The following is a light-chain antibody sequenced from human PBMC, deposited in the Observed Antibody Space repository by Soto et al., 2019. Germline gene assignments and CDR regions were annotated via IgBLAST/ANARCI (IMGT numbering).Light chain of an antibody. V-gene: IGKV3-20*01. Sequence: EIVLTQSPGTLSLSPGERATLSCRASQSVSSSYLAWYQQKPGQAPRLLIYGASSRATGIPDRFSGSGSGTDFTLTISRLEPEDFAVYYCQQYYNWPRTFGQGTRLEIQ. CDR3: QQYYNWPRT. CDR2: GAS. J-gene: IGKJ5*01. CDR1: QSVSSSY.